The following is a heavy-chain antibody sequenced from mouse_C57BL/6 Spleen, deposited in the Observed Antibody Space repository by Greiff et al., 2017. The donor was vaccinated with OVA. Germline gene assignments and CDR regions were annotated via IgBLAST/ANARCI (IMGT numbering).Heavy chain of an antibody. CDR2: INYDGSST. CDR3: ARSYYGSSYFDY. V-gene: IGHV5-16*01. J-gene: IGHJ2*01. Sequence: EVKLVESEGGLVQPGSSMKLSCTASGFTFSDYYMAWVRQVPEKGLEWVANINYDGSSTYYLDSLKSRFIISRDNAKNILYLQMSSLKSEDTATYYCARSYYGSSYFDYWGQGTTLTVSS. D-gene: IGHD1-1*01. CDR1: GFTFSDYY.